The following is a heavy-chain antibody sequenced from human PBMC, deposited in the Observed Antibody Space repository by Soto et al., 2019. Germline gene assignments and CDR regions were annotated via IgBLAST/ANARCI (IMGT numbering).Heavy chain of an antibody. V-gene: IGHV4-59*01. CDR3: ERDMRAGFTHYFDP. CDR1: GGSMSSYY. J-gene: IGHJ5*02. D-gene: IGHD1-26*01. Sequence: SEPLSLTCTVSGGSMSSYYWTWLRQSPGRGLEWIGYISYSGSTYYNPSLKSRVTVSTDTTKNQLSLKLTSMTAADTAVYYCERDMRAGFTHYFDPWGKGTLVTVAS. CDR2: ISYSGST.